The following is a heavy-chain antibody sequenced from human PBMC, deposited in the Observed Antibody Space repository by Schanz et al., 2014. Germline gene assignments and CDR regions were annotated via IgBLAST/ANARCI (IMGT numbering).Heavy chain of an antibody. CDR2: ISGSGGST. CDR3: AKIRYDSSGYYLPYYGMDV. V-gene: IGHV3-23*04. CDR1: GFTLTSYA. D-gene: IGHD3-22*01. J-gene: IGHJ6*02. Sequence: VQLVESGGGVVQPGRSLRLSCAASGFTLTSYALTWVRQAPGKGLEWVAGISGSGGSTDYSDSVKGRFIIPRDNSKNTLYLQMNSLRAEDTAVYYCAKIRYDSSGYYLPYYGMDVWGQGTTVFVSS.